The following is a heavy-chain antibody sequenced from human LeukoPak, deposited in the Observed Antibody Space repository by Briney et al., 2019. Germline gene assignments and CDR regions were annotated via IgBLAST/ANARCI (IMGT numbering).Heavy chain of an antibody. V-gene: IGHV3-53*01. D-gene: IGHD3-10*01. Sequence: GGSLRLSCAASGFTFSSYWMSWVRQAPGKGLEWVSVIYSDGSTYYADSVKGRFTISRDNSKNTLYLQMNSLGAEDTAVYYCARSPSYYGSAHYFDYWGQGTLVTVSS. CDR2: IYSDGST. CDR1: GFTFSSYW. J-gene: IGHJ4*02. CDR3: ARSPSYYGSAHYFDY.